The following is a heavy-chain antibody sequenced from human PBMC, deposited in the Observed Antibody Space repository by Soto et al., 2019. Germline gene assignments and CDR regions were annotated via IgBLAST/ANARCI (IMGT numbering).Heavy chain of an antibody. CDR3: EGYNWNYYFDP. Sequence: SDTLSLTCTVSGGSVRDGSYYWAWLRQPPGKGLEWIGHIYHSGSTIYNPSLKSRVTISIDTSKSQFSLNLNSMTAADTAVYYCEGYNWNYYFDPWGQGTLVTASS. D-gene: IGHD1-7*01. CDR2: IYHSGST. J-gene: IGHJ5*02. V-gene: IGHV4-61*01. CDR1: GGSVRDGSYY.